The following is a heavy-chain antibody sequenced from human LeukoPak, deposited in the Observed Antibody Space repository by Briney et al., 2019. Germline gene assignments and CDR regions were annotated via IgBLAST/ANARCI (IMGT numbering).Heavy chain of an antibody. CDR1: GYSISSGYF. J-gene: IGHJ3*02. CDR3: ARSAGWAPRVSAFDI. CDR2: FYHSGIT. Sequence: SETLSLTCTVSGYSISSGYFWGWIRQPPGKGLEWIGSFYHSGITYYNPSLKSRVTISVEMSKNQFSLKLSSVTAADTAVYYCARSAGWAPRVSAFDIWGQGTMVTVSS. D-gene: IGHD1-26*01. V-gene: IGHV4-38-2*02.